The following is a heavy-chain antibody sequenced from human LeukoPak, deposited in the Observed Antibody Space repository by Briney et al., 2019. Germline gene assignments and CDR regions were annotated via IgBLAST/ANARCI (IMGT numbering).Heavy chain of an antibody. Sequence: ASETLSLTCTVSGYSISSGYYWGWIRQPPGKGLEWIGSIYHSGSTYYNPSLKSRVTISVDTSKNQFSLKLSSVTAADTAVYYCARVYNWNSSGLGAPRDWGRGTLVTVSS. V-gene: IGHV4-38-2*02. D-gene: IGHD1-7*01. CDR3: ARVYNWNSSGLGAPRD. CDR2: IYHSGST. J-gene: IGHJ4*02. CDR1: GYSISSGYY.